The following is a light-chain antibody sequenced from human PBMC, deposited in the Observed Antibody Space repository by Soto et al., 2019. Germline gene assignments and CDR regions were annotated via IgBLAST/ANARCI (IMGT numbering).Light chain of an antibody. CDR3: EAWHDSLDTLYV. J-gene: IGLJ1*01. CDR2: DDN. CDR1: SSNIGGNS. V-gene: IGLV1-51*01. Sequence: QSVLTQPPSVSAAPGQKVSISCSGSSSNIGGNSVSWYQQLPGTAPKLLIYDDNKRPSGIPDRFSGSKSGTSASLAISGLQADDEADYYCEAWHDSLDTLYVFGTGTKVTVL.